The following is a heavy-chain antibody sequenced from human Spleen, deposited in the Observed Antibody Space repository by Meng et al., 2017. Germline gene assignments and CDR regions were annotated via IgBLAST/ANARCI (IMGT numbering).Heavy chain of an antibody. D-gene: IGHD6-13*01. Sequence: GESLKISCAASGFTFSDYYMSWIRQAPGRGLEWVSYISSSGSTIYYADSVKGRFTISRHNSKNTMYLQMNRLRDEDTAVYYWARVIAAATTYYLDYWGQGTLVTVSS. CDR1: GFTFSDYY. V-gene: IGHV3-11*01. J-gene: IGHJ4*02. CDR2: ISSSGSTI. CDR3: ARVIAAATTYYLDY.